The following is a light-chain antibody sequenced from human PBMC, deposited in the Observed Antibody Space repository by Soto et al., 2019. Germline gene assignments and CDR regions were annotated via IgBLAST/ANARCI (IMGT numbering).Light chain of an antibody. CDR1: QSVSSSY. CDR2: GAS. CDR3: QQYGSSSPWM. J-gene: IGKJ1*01. Sequence: EIVLTQSPGTLSLSPGERATLSCRASQSVSSSYLAWYQQKPGQAPRLLIYGASSRATGIPDRLSGSGSGTDFTLTFSRLEPEDFAVYYCQQYGSSSPWMFGQGTKVEIK. V-gene: IGKV3-20*01.